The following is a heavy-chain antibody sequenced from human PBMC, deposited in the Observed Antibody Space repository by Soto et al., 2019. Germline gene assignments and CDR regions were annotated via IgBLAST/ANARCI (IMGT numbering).Heavy chain of an antibody. CDR1: GFRFSSFG. J-gene: IGHJ4*02. CDR3: ARETPLAPNTFDY. Sequence: QVQLVESGGGVVQPGRSLRLSCAASGFRFSSFGIHWVRQAPGKGLEWVAVISYDGSKKYYADSMKGRCTISRDNSKNTLYMKLNSLREEDTAVYYCARETPLAPNTFDYWGRGTLVTVSS. CDR2: ISYDGSKK. V-gene: IGHV3-30-3*01. D-gene: IGHD6-6*01.